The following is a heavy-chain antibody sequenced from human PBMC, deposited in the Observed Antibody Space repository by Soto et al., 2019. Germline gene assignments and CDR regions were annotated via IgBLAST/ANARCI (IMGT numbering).Heavy chain of an antibody. J-gene: IGHJ4*02. CDR2: IYYSGST. D-gene: IGHD3-10*01. V-gene: IGHV4-31*03. CDR1: GGSISSGGYY. Sequence: QVQLQESGPGLVKPSQTLSLTCTVSGGSISSGGYYWSWIRQHPGKGLEWIGYIYYSGSTYYNPSRKGRVTISVDTSKNQFSLKLSSVTAADTAVYYCARGVTMVRGVIHPPYFDYWGQGTLVTVSS. CDR3: ARGVTMVRGVIHPPYFDY.